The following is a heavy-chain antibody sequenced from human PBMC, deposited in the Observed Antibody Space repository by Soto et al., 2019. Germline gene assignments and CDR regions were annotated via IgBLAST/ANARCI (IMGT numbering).Heavy chain of an antibody. Sequence: QVQLQESGPGLVKPSETLSLTCTVSGGSISGGVHSWSWIRQPPGKGLEWIGHIFDSGSTYYNPSLKSRLTISVDTSNNQCSMRLSSVTAADPAGYYCAREIMPLTNDWYFDLWGRGTLVTVSS. CDR3: AREIMPLTNDWYFDL. V-gene: IGHV4-30-4*01. D-gene: IGHD2-8*01. CDR2: IFDSGST. CDR1: GGSISGGVHS. J-gene: IGHJ2*01.